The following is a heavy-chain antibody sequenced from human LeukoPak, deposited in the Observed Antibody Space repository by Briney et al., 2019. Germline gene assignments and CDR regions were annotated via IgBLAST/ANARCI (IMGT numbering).Heavy chain of an antibody. D-gene: IGHD6-13*01. Sequence: SETLSLTCTVSGGSISSSSYYWGWIRQPPGKGLEWIGSIYYSGSTYYNPSLKSRVTISVDTSKNQFSLKLSSVTAADTAVYYCARPNNSPGIAAAGYPWWFDPWGQGTLVTVSS. CDR1: GGSISSSSYY. V-gene: IGHV4-39*01. CDR2: IYYSGST. CDR3: ARPNNSPGIAAAGYPWWFDP. J-gene: IGHJ5*02.